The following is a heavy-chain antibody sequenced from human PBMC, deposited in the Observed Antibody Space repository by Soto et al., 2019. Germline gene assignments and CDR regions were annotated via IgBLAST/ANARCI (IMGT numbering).Heavy chain of an antibody. CDR2: ISSSSSSI. Sequence: VQLVESGGGVVQPGRSLRLSCAASGFTFSSYGMNWVRQAPGKGLEWVSYISSSSSSIYYADSVKGRFTISRDNAKNSLDLQMNSLRDEDTAVYYCATNGSSGYYRNYWGQGALVTVSS. CDR1: GFTFSSYG. D-gene: IGHD3-22*01. J-gene: IGHJ4*02. V-gene: IGHV3-48*02. CDR3: ATNGSSGYYRNY.